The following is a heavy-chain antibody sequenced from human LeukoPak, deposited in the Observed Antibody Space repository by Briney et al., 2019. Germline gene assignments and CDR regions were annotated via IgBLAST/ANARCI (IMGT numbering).Heavy chain of an antibody. CDR2: ISYDGSNK. V-gene: IGHV3-30-3*01. Sequence: GGSLRLSCAASGFTFSSYAMHWVRQAPGKGLEWVAVISYDGSNKYYADSVKGRFTISRDNSKNTLYLQMNSLRAEDTAVYYCASFGGPVGATTDWLDPWGQGTLVTVSS. CDR3: ASFGGPVGATTDWLDP. J-gene: IGHJ5*02. D-gene: IGHD1-26*01. CDR1: GFTFSSYA.